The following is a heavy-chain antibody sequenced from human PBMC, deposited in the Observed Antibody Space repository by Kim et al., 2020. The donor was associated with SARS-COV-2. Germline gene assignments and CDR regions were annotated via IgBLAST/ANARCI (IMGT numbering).Heavy chain of an antibody. CDR1: GFSFSSYG. Sequence: GGSLRLSCAASGFSFSSYGIYWVRQAPGKGLEWVADISFDGSNKHYADSVKGRFTISRDNSKNTLYLQMNSLRAEDTAVYYCAIRGGRSGTTMNGMDVWGQGTTLTVSS. J-gene: IGHJ6*02. D-gene: IGHD1-1*01. CDR2: ISFDGSNK. V-gene: IGHV3-30*03. CDR3: AIRGGRSGTTMNGMDV.